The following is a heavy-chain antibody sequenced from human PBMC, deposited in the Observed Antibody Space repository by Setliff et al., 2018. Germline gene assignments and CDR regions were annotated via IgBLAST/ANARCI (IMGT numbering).Heavy chain of an antibody. J-gene: IGHJ6*03. Sequence: SETLSLTCNVSGGSISSYYWTWIRQPPGKGLEWIGYFYHSGSTNYSPSLKGRVTMTSDTSRNQLSLKLTSVSAADTATYYCARSSYYASGNSHNYYMDVWGKGTAVTVSS. CDR2: FYHSGST. V-gene: IGHV4-59*08. CDR1: GGSISSYY. CDR3: ARSSYYASGNSHNYYMDV. D-gene: IGHD3-10*01.